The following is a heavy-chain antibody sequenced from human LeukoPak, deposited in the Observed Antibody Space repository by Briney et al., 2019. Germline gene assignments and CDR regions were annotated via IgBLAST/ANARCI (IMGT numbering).Heavy chain of an antibody. V-gene: IGHV1-69*05. Sequence: SVKVSCKASGGTFSSYAISWVRQAPGQGLEWMGGIIPIFGTANYAQKFQGRVTITTDESTSTAYMELSSLRSEDTAVYYCARRGGAMIVVSSGWYYGMDVWGQGTTVTVSS. CDR1: GGTFSSYA. CDR2: IIPIFGTA. D-gene: IGHD3-22*01. J-gene: IGHJ6*02. CDR3: ARRGGAMIVVSSGWYYGMDV.